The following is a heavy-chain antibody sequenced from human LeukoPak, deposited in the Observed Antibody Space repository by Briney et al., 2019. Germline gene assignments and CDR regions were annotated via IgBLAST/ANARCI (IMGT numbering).Heavy chain of an antibody. J-gene: IGHJ4*02. D-gene: IGHD5-24*01. CDR3: AREGDGYNTYFDS. CDR2: IIPIFGTA. V-gene: IGHV1-69*13. Sequence: ASVKVSCKASGGTFSSYAISWVRQAPGQGLELMGGIIPIFGTANFAQQFQGRVTITADESTSTVYMELRSLRFEDTAVYYCAREGDGYNTYFDSWGQGTLVTVSS. CDR1: GGTFSSYA.